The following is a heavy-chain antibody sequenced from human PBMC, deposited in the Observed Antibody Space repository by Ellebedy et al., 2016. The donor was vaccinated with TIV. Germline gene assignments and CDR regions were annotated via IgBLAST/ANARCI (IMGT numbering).Heavy chain of an antibody. D-gene: IGHD3-10*02. J-gene: IGHJ4*02. CDR1: GFTFGSFA. CDR2: ISGDGVNT. V-gene: IGHV3-23*01. Sequence: GESLKISCAASGFTFGSFAMHWVRQAPGKGLEWLSVISGDGVNTYSAASVKGRFTITRDNFKNTLFLQVNRLRAEDTAVYYCAKCSSSGFNYGRVGFQYWGQGTLVTVSS. CDR3: AKCSSSGFNYGRVGFQY.